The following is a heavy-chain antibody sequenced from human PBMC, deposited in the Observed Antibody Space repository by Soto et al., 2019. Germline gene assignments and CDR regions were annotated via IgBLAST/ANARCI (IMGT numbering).Heavy chain of an antibody. Sequence: QLQLQESGPGLVKPSETLSLTCTVSGGSISSSSYYWGWIRQPPGKGLEWIGSIYYSGSTYYNPSLKSRVTISVDTSKNQFSLKLSSVTAADTAVYYCAFDDILTGYFIGDYFDYWGQGTLVTVSS. D-gene: IGHD3-9*01. CDR2: IYYSGST. CDR3: AFDDILTGYFIGDYFDY. CDR1: GGSISSSSYY. J-gene: IGHJ4*02. V-gene: IGHV4-39*01.